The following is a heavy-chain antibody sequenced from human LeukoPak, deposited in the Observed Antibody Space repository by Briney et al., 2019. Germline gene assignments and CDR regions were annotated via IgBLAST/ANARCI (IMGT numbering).Heavy chain of an antibody. CDR1: GGSISSYY. Sequence: SETLSLTCTVSGGSISSYYWSWIRQPPGKGLEWIGYIYSSGSTNYNPSLKSRVTISVDTSKNQFSLKLSSVTAADTAVYYCARDRSSVGYSDYDYFFDYWGQGTLVTVSS. D-gene: IGHD5-12*01. CDR2: IYSSGST. J-gene: IGHJ4*02. CDR3: ARDRSSVGYSDYDYFFDY. V-gene: IGHV4-59*01.